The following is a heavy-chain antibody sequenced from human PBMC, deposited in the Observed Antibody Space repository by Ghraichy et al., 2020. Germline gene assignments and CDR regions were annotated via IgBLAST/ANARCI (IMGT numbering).Heavy chain of an antibody. J-gene: IGHJ4*02. Sequence: ASVKVSCKASGYTFTSYYMHWVRQAPGQGLEWMGIINPSGGSTSYAQKFQGRVTMTRDTSTSTVYMELSSLRSEDTAVYYCARDRNTVVTLAPPSVGYWGQGTLVTVSS. V-gene: IGHV1-46*01. D-gene: IGHD4-23*01. CDR2: INPSGGST. CDR3: ARDRNTVVTLAPPSVGY. CDR1: GYTFTSYY.